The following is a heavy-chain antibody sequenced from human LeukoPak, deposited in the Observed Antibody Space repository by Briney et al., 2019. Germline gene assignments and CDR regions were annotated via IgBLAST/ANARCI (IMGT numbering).Heavy chain of an antibody. CDR1: GFTFSGSA. Sequence: GGSLKLSCAASGFTFSGSAMHWVRQASGKGLEWVGRIRSKANSYATAYAASVKGRFAISRDDSKNTEYLQMNSLKTEDTAVYYCTRLPDYYDSSGYYLPLGYWGQGTLVTVSS. V-gene: IGHV3-73*01. CDR3: TRLPDYYDSSGYYLPLGY. D-gene: IGHD3-22*01. CDR2: IRSKANSYAT. J-gene: IGHJ4*02.